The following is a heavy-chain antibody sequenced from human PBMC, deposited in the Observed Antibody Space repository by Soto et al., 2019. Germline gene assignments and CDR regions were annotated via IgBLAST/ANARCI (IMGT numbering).Heavy chain of an antibody. CDR3: AKDDQIKASIDY. V-gene: IGHV3-30*18. CDR1: GFTFISYG. CDR2: VSSDASNK. J-gene: IGHJ4*02. Sequence: LSCAASGFTFISYGMHWVRQAPGKGLEWVAVVSSDASNKYYADSVKGRFTISRDNSKNTLYLQMNSLRAEDTALYYCAKDDQIKASIDYWGQGTLVTVSS. D-gene: IGHD2-2*01.